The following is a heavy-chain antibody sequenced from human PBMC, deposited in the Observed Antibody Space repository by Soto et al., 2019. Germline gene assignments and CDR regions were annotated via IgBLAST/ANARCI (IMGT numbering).Heavy chain of an antibody. V-gene: IGHV4-59*08. CDR1: GGSISSYY. J-gene: IGHJ4*02. Sequence: SETLSLTCTVSGGSISSYYWSWIRQPPGKGLEWIGYIYYSGSTNYNPSPKSRVTISVDTSKNQFSLKLSSVTAADTAVYYCATSPGYSYGFGFDYWGQGTLVTVYS. CDR2: IYYSGST. D-gene: IGHD5-18*01. CDR3: ATSPGYSYGFGFDY.